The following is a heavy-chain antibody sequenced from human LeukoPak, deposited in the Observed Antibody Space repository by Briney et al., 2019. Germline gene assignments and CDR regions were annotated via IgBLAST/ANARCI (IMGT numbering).Heavy chain of an antibody. CDR2: INSDGSST. J-gene: IGHJ6*03. V-gene: IGHV3-74*01. Sequence: PGGSLRLSCAASGFTFSSYWMHWVRQAPGKGLVWVSRINSDGSSTSYADSVKGRFAISRDNSQNTVSLQVNNLRTEDTALYYCAKTSLSDASGHYYYMDVWGKGTTVTVSS. D-gene: IGHD3-3*01. CDR1: GFTFSSYW. CDR3: AKTSLSDASGHYYYMDV.